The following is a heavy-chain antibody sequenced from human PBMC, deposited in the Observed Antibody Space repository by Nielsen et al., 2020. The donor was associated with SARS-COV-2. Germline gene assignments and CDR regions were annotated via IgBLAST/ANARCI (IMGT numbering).Heavy chain of an antibody. Sequence: WIRQPPGKGLEWVAGITDSGSRVYYADSLRGRFTISRDNFKDTLYLQMNSLRAEDTAVYYCAKDSMFGYYYDSSGYYFDYWGQGTLVTVSS. V-gene: IGHV3-23*01. D-gene: IGHD3-22*01. CDR2: ITDSGSRV. J-gene: IGHJ4*02. CDR3: AKDSMFGYYYDSSGYYFDY.